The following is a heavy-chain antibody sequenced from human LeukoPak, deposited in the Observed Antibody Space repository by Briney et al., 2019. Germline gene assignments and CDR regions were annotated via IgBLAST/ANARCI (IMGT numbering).Heavy chain of an antibody. J-gene: IGHJ4*02. D-gene: IGHD2-2*01. Sequence: GGSLRLSCVASEFNFNTYALHWVRQAPGKGLEWVAAISYDGSNKYYADSVKGRFSISRDNSKNTLYLQMNSLRGDDTAVYYCARDPGYSGTRGESFDYWGQGTLVTVSS. CDR1: EFNFNTYA. CDR2: ISYDGSNK. V-gene: IGHV3-30-3*01. CDR3: ARDPGYSGTRGESFDY.